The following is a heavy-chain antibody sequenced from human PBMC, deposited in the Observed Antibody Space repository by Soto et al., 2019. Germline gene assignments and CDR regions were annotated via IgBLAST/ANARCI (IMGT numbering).Heavy chain of an antibody. Sequence: QVLLQESGPGLVKPSETLSLTCTVSGGSLTSYYWSWIRQPPGKGLEWIGHIFYSGRTYYNPSLKSRVTISVDTSKTQFSLRLSSVTAADTAVYYCARERTTGGSGFDIWGQGTMVTVSS. J-gene: IGHJ3*02. D-gene: IGHD1-1*01. V-gene: IGHV4-59*01. CDR1: GGSLTSYY. CDR3: ARERTTGGSGFDI. CDR2: IFYSGRT.